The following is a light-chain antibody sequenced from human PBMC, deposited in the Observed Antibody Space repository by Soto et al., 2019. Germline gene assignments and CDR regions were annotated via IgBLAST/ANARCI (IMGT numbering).Light chain of an antibody. V-gene: IGKV3-20*01. CDR3: QQYGSSGT. CDR2: DAS. Sequence: EIVLTQSPVTLSLSPGERATLSCRASQSLRSSLACYQQKPGQAPRLLIYDASTRATGIPARFSGSGSGTDFTLTISRLEPEDVAVYYCQQYGSSGTFGQGTKVDIK. CDR1: QSLRSS. J-gene: IGKJ1*01.